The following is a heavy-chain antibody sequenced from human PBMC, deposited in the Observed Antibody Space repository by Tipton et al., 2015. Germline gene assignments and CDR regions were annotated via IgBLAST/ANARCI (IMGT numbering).Heavy chain of an antibody. CDR3: ARVSHYGDIDS. CDR1: AYPISSDYY. Sequence: LRLSCAVSAYPISSDYYWGWIRQPPGKGLEWIANIYYTGTPFYSLSLKSRVTISVDTSKNQFSLQLTSVTAIDTAVYYCARVSHYGDIDSWGQGTLVTVSS. V-gene: IGHV4-38-2*01. D-gene: IGHD4-17*01. J-gene: IGHJ4*02. CDR2: IYYTGTP.